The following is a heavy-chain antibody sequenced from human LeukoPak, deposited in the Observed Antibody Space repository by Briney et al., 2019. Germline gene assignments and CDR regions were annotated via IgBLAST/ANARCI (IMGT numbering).Heavy chain of an antibody. D-gene: IGHD3-10*02. J-gene: IGHJ6*04. CDR2: INSNSSTI. Sequence: GGSLRLSCAASGFSFSNYNMNWVRQAPGKGLEWISYINSNSSTIYYADSVKGRFTISRDNAKNSLYLQMNSLRAEDTAVYYCAELGITMIGGVWGKGTTVTISS. CDR1: GFSFSNYN. V-gene: IGHV3-48*04. CDR3: AELGITMIGGV.